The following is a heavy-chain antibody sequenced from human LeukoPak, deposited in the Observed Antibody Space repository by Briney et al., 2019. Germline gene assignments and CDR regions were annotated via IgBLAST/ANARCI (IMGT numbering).Heavy chain of an antibody. CDR1: GYTFTSYG. D-gene: IGHD3-10*01. V-gene: IGHV1-18*01. CDR3: ARDSGRPITAGGFGESREIGFDP. J-gene: IGHJ5*02. Sequence: ASVKVSCKASGYTFTSYGISWVRQAPGQGLEWMGWISAYNGNTNYAQKLQGRVTMTTGTSTSTAYMELRSLRSDDTAVYYCARDSGRPITAGGFGESREIGFDPWGLGTLVTVSS. CDR2: ISAYNGNT.